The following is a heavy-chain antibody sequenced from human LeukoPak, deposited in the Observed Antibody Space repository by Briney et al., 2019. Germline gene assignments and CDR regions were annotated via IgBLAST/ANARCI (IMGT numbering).Heavy chain of an antibody. V-gene: IGHV3-13*01. Sequence: PGGSLRLSCAASGFTFSSYDMHWVRQATGKGLEWVSAIGTGGDTYYPGSVKGRFTISRENAKNSMYLQMNSLRAGDTAVYYCARALRDNWFDPWGQGTLVTVSS. CDR3: ARALRDNWFDP. J-gene: IGHJ5*02. D-gene: IGHD3-16*02. CDR1: GFTFSSYD. CDR2: IGTGGDT.